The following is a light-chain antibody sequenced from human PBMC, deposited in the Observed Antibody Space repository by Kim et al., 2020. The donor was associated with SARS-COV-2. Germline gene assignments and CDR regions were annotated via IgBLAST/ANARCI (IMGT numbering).Light chain of an antibody. CDR3: QEYSSARYN. CDR1: QSVSSSY. J-gene: IGKJ2*01. Sequence: EIVLTQSPGTLSLSPGERATLSCRASQSVSSSYLAWYQQKPGQAPRLLIYGASSRATGIPDRFSGSGSGTDFTLTISRLEPEDFAVYYSQEYSSARYNFG. V-gene: IGKV3-20*01. CDR2: GAS.